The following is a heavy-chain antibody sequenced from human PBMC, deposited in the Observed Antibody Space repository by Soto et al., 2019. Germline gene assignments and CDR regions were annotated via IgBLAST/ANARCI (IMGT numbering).Heavy chain of an antibody. CDR3: ASDKGGTRGYSGYDAFDY. V-gene: IGHV1-69*01. J-gene: IGHJ4*02. D-gene: IGHD5-12*01. CDR2: IIPMLNKV. CDR1: GATFSRQG. Sequence: QVQLVQSGAEVKRPGSAVKVSCRASGATFSRQGYAWVRQAPGQGLEWMGGIIPMLNKVNYEEKLKGRVTMTADEPTTTVYMELTSLTSEDTAVYYCASDKGGTRGYSGYDAFDYWGQGTPVTVSS.